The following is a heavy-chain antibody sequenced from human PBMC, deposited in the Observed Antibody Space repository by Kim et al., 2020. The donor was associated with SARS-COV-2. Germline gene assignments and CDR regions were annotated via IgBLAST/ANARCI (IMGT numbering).Heavy chain of an antibody. CDR2: ISGSGGST. CDR3: AKDSGWAVALDY. CDR1: GFTFSSYA. J-gene: IGHJ4*02. V-gene: IGHV3-23*01. Sequence: GGSLRLSCAASGFTFSSYAMSWVHQAPGKGLEWVSAISGSGGSTYYADSVKGRFTISRDNSKNTLYLQMNSLRAEDTAVYYCAKDSGWAVALDYWGQGTLVTVSS. D-gene: IGHD6-19*01.